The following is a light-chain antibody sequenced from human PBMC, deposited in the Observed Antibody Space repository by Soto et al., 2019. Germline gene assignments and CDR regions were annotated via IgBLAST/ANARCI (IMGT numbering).Light chain of an antibody. J-gene: IGKJ2*01. V-gene: IGKV1-8*01. CDR3: QQYYTYPQT. CDR1: QGISSY. CDR2: AAS. Sequence: AIRMTQSPSSFSASTGDRVTITCRASQGISSYLAWYQQKPGKAPKLLVYAASTLQYGVPSRFIGSGSGTDFTLTINCLQSEDFATYFCQQYYTYPQTFGQGTKLEI.